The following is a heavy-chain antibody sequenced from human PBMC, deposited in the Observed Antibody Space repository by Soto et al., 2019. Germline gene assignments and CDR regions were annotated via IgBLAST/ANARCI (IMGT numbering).Heavy chain of an antibody. CDR2: IYASGTT. CDR3: ARSHSFDGSIYHYYFDF. J-gene: IGHJ4*02. V-gene: IGHV4-59*01. D-gene: IGHD3-3*02. Sequence: SETLALTCTVSGGSIGSFYWSWIRQPPGGTLEWIGYIYASGTTTYNPSLESRVTMSVDMPNNEFSLDLTSVTAADTAVYYCARSHSFDGSIYHYYFDFWGQGTLVTVSS. CDR1: GGSIGSFY.